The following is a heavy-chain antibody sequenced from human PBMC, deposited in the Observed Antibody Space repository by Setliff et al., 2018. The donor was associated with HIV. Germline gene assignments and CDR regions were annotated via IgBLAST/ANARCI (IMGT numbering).Heavy chain of an antibody. CDR3: AKQGSGSYYFDY. CDR1: GGSISSSSYY. CDR2: IYYSGST. J-gene: IGHJ4*02. V-gene: IGHV4-39*01. D-gene: IGHD3-10*01. Sequence: SETLSLTCSVSGGSISSSSYYWGWIRQPPGKGLEWIGSIYYSGSTYYNPSLESRVTISVDTSKNQFSLKLSSVTAADTAVYYCAKQGSGSYYFDYWGQETLVTVSS.